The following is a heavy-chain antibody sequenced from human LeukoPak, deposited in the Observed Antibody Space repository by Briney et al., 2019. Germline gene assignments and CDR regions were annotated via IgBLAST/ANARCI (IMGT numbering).Heavy chain of an antibody. J-gene: IGHJ4*02. D-gene: IGHD4-23*01. V-gene: IGHV3-21*01. CDR1: GFTFSSYS. Sequence: GSLRLSCAASGFTFSSYSMNWVRQAPGKGLEWVSSISSSSSYIYYADSVKGRFTISRDNAKNSLYLQMNSLRAEDTAVYYCARAREGVVTLYYFDYWGQGTLVTVSS. CDR3: ARAREGVVTLYYFDY. CDR2: ISSSSSYI.